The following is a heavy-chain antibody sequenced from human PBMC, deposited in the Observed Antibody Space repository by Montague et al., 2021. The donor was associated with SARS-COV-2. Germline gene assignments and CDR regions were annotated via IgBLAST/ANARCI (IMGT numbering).Heavy chain of an antibody. D-gene: IGHD6-19*01. CDR1: GGSISSGSYY. V-gene: IGHV4-61*02. CDR3: ARDIAVAGLFDY. J-gene: IGHJ4*02. Sequence: TLSLTCTASGGSISSGSYYWSWMPQRAGKGLEWIGRISISGSTNYNPSLKSRVTISVDTSKNQFSLKLSSVTAADTAVYYCARDIAVAGLFDYWGQGTLVTVSS. CDR2: ISISGST.